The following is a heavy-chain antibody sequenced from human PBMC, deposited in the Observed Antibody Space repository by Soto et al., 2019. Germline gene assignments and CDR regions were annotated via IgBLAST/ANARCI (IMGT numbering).Heavy chain of an antibody. Sequence: SETLSLTCTVSGGSISSSSYYWGWIRQPPGKGLEWIGSIYYSGSTYYNPSLKSRVTISVDTSKNQFSLKLSSVTAADTAVYYCARGVLWFGELSVPIYYFDYWGQGTLVTVSS. CDR2: IYYSGST. V-gene: IGHV4-39*01. D-gene: IGHD3-10*01. CDR3: ARGVLWFGELSVPIYYFDY. J-gene: IGHJ4*02. CDR1: GGSISSSSYY.